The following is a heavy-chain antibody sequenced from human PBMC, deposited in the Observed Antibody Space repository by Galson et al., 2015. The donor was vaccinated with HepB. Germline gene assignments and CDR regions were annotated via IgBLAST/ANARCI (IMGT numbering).Heavy chain of an antibody. J-gene: IGHJ4*02. CDR2: IRSKANGYAT. D-gene: IGHD3-22*01. CDR1: GFTFSGSA. CDR3: TSPGYDSSGLLGY. V-gene: IGHV3-73*01. Sequence: SLRLSCAASGFTFSGSAIHWVRQASGKGLEWVGRIRSKANGYATAYAASVKGRFTISRDDSKNTAYLQMNSLKTEDTAVYYCTSPGYDSSGLLGYWGQGTLVTVSS.